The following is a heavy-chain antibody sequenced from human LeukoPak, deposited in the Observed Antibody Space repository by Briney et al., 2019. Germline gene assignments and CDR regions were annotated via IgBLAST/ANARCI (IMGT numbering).Heavy chain of an antibody. V-gene: IGHV3-23*01. J-gene: IGHJ5*02. Sequence: GGSLRLSCAASGFTFSSYSMNWVRQAPGKGLEWVSAISGSGVSTYYADSVKGRFTISRDNSKHTLYLQMNILRAEDTAVYYCAKGAAWFDPWGQGTLVTVSS. CDR2: ISGSGVST. D-gene: IGHD6-25*01. CDR3: AKGAAWFDP. CDR1: GFTFSSYS.